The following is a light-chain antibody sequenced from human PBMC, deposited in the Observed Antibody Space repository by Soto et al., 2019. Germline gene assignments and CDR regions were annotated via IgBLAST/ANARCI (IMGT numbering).Light chain of an antibody. CDR3: QQRSSWPRIT. CDR1: QRVRNY. J-gene: IGKJ5*01. Sequence: EIVLTQSPATLSLSPAERAALTCRASQRVRNYLAWYQQKPGQAPRLLIYEASNRATGIPARFSGSGSWTDLTLTISSLDPEDFAVYYCQQRSSWPRITFGKGTRLEI. V-gene: IGKV3-11*01. CDR2: EAS.